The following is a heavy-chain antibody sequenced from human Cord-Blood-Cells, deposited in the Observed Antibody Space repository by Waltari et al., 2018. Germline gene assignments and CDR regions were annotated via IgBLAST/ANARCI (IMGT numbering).Heavy chain of an antibody. CDR1: GFTFSSHA. CDR2: ISGSGGST. CDR3: AKDLLGCFDY. Sequence: EVQLLESGGGLVQPGGSRRLSCAASGFTFSSHAMTWVRQAPGKGLEWFSAISGSGGSTYSADSVKGRFTISRDNSKNTLYLQMNSLRAEDTAVYYCAKDLLGCFDYWGQGTLVTVSS. J-gene: IGHJ4*02. V-gene: IGHV3-23*01.